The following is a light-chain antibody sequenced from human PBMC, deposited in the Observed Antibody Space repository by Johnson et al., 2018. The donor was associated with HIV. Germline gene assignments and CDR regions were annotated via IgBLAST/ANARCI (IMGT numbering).Light chain of an antibody. CDR3: GPWDSSLSAGV. Sequence: QSVLTQPPSVSAAPGQKVTISCSGSSSNIGNNYVSWYQQLPGTAPKLLIYENNKRPSGIPDRFSGSKSGTSATLGITGLQTGDDADVYCGPWDSSLSAGVFGTVTKVTVL. V-gene: IGLV1-51*02. CDR1: SSNIGNNY. J-gene: IGLJ1*01. CDR2: ENN.